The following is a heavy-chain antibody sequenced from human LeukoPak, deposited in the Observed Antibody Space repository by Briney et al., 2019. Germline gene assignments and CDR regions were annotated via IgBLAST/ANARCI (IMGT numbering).Heavy chain of an antibody. CDR3: ARMMGAGWYDY. V-gene: IGHV3-66*01. Sequence: PGGSLRLSCAASGFTVSSNYMSWVRQAPGKGLEWVSVIYSGGGTYYADSVKGRFTISRDNSKNTLYLQMNSLRAEDTAVYYCARMMGAGWYDYWGQGTLVTVSS. D-gene: IGHD6-19*01. CDR1: GFTVSSNY. J-gene: IGHJ4*02. CDR2: IYSGGGT.